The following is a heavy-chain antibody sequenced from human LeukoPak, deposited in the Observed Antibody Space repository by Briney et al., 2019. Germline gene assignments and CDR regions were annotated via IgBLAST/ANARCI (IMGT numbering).Heavy chain of an antibody. CDR3: AREGVVGSGYYYFDY. CDR1: GFTFSSYG. V-gene: IGHV3-30*02. J-gene: IGHJ4*02. D-gene: IGHD3-22*01. CDR2: IRYDGSNK. Sequence: GGSLRLSCAASGFTFSSYGMHWVRQAPGKGLEWVAFIRYDGSNKYYAGSAKGRFTISRDNAKNSLYLQMNSLRAEDTAVYYCAREGVVGSGYYYFDYWGQGTLVTVSS.